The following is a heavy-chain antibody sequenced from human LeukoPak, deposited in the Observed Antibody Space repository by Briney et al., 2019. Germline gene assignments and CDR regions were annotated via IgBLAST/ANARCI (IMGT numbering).Heavy chain of an antibody. CDR1: GYTFTGYY. CDR3: AREEDLVYVIPSGY. D-gene: IGHD2-8*01. Sequence: ASVKDSCKASGYTFTGYYMHWVRQAPGQGLEWMGRINPNSGGTNYAQKFQGRVTMTRDTSISTAYMELSRLRSDDTAVYYCAREEDLVYVIPSGYWGQGTLVTVSS. V-gene: IGHV1-2*06. CDR2: INPNSGGT. J-gene: IGHJ4*02.